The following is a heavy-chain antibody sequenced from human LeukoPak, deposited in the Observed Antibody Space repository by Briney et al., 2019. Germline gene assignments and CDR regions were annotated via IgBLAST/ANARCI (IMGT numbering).Heavy chain of an antibody. V-gene: IGHV4-59*08. Sequence: PSETLSLTCTVSGGSISSYYWSWIRQPLGKGLEWIGYIYYSGSTNYNPSLKSRATISVDTSKNQFSLKLSSVTAADTAVYYCARSDLVSGSYYVVDYWGQGTLVTVSS. J-gene: IGHJ4*02. CDR1: GGSISSYY. CDR2: IYYSGST. D-gene: IGHD1-26*01. CDR3: ARSDLVSGSYYVVDY.